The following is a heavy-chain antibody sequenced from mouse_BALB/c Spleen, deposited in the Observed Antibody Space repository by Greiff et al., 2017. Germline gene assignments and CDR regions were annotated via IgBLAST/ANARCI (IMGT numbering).Heavy chain of an antibody. J-gene: IGHJ2*01. D-gene: IGHD1-1*01. CDR3: AREGSYYYDFDY. Sequence: EVQLQQSGPGLVKPSQSLSLTCSVTGYSITSGYYWNWIRQFPGNKLEWMGYISYDGSNNYNPSLKNRISITRDTSKNQFFLKLNSVTTEDTATYYCAREGSYYYDFDYWGQGTTLTVSS. CDR1: GYSITSGYY. V-gene: IGHV3-6*02. CDR2: ISYDGSN.